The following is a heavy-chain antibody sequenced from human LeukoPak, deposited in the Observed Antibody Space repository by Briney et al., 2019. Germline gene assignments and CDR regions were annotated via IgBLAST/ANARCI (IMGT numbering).Heavy chain of an antibody. CDR1: GGSISSYY. CDR3: ARELVVAATKMGWFDP. Sequence: SETLSLTCTVSGGSISSYYWSWIRQPPGKGLEWIGYIYYSGSTNYNPSLKSRVTISVDTSKNQFSLKLSSVTAADTAVYYCARELVVAATKMGWFDPWGQGTLVTVSS. J-gene: IGHJ5*02. V-gene: IGHV4-59*12. CDR2: IYYSGST. D-gene: IGHD2-15*01.